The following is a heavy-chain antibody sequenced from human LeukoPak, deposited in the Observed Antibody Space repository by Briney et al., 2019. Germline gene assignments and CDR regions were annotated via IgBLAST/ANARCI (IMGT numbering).Heavy chain of an antibody. Sequence: PGGSLRLSCAASGFTFSSYGMHWVRQAPGKGLEWVAVISYDGSNKYYADSVKGRFTISRDNSKNTLYLQMNSLRAEDTAVYYCAKDFLWKAIDYYYGMDVWGQGTTVTVSS. J-gene: IGHJ6*02. CDR2: ISYDGSNK. D-gene: IGHD1-1*01. V-gene: IGHV3-30*18. CDR3: AKDFLWKAIDYYYGMDV. CDR1: GFTFSSYG.